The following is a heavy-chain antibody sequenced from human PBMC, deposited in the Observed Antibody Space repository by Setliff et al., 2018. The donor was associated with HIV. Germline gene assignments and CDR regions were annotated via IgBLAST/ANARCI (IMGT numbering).Heavy chain of an antibody. CDR2: IIAIFGTA. CDR1: GGTFSSYG. J-gene: IGHJ3*02. CDR3: AKSHITMVRGELGHDAFDI. Sequence: EASVKVSCKASGGTFSSYGISWVRQAPGQGLEWRGGIIAIFGTANQAQKFQGRVTITADEYTSTANMELSSLRSEDTAVYYCAKSHITMVRGELGHDAFDIWGQGTMVTVSS. V-gene: IGHV1-69*13. D-gene: IGHD3-10*01.